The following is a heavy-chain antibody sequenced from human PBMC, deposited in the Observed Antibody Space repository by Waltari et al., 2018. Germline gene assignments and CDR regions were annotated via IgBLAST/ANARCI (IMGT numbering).Heavy chain of an antibody. V-gene: IGHV3-30-3*01. CDR3: ARESDSSSWYPFDY. CDR2: ISYDGSNK. CDR1: GFTFSSYA. J-gene: IGHJ4*02. D-gene: IGHD6-13*01. Sequence: QVQLVESGGCVVQPGRSLRLSCAPSGFTFSSYAMHWVRQAPGKGLEWVAVISYDGSNKYYADSVKGRFTISRDNSKNTLYLQMNSLRAEDTAVYYCARESDSSSWYPFDYWGQGTLVTVSS.